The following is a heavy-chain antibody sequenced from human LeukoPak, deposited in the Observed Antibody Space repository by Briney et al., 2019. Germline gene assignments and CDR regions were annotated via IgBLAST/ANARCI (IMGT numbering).Heavy chain of an antibody. D-gene: IGHD1-26*01. Sequence: SQTLSLTCTVSGGSISSGGYYWSWIRQHPGKGLEWIGYIYYSGSTYYNPSLKSRVTISVDTSKNQFSLKLSSVTAADTAVYYCANSGHAYYYYYGMDVWGQGTTVTVSS. CDR2: IYYSGST. J-gene: IGHJ6*02. CDR1: GGSISSGGYY. CDR3: ANSGHAYYYYYGMDV. V-gene: IGHV4-31*03.